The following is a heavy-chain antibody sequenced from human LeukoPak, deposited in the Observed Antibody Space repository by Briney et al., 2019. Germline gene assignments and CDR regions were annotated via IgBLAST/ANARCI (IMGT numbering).Heavy chain of an antibody. D-gene: IGHD3-10*01. CDR3: AKGSSAGRPYYFDY. CDR2: ISHTSEYT. J-gene: IGHJ4*02. CDR1: GFTFSSHW. Sequence: GGSLRLSCTASGFTFSSHWMTWVRQAPGKGLEWVSAISHTSEYTYHADSVKGRFTISRDNSKNTLYLQMNSLRAEDTAMYYCAKGSSAGRPYYFDYWGQGTLVTVSS. V-gene: IGHV3-23*01.